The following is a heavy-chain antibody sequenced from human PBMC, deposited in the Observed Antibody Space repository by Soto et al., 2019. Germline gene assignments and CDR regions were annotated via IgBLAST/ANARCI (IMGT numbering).Heavy chain of an antibody. CDR2: IYYSGST. D-gene: IGHD4-17*01. V-gene: IGHV4-31*01. Sequence: QVQLQESGPGLVKPSQTLSLTCTVSGGSISSGGYYWTWIRQHPGKGLEWIGYIYYSGSTYYNPSLKSPVTISVDTSKNQFTLKLSSVTAADTAVYYCARGGGNGEFDYWGQGTLVTVSS. J-gene: IGHJ4*02. CDR1: GGSISSGGYY. CDR3: ARGGGNGEFDY.